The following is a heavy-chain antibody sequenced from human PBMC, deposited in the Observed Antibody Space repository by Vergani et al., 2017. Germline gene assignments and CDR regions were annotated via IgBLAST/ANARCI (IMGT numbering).Heavy chain of an antibody. CDR3: ASDVVDTAMVTXFDP. V-gene: IGHV3-30*01. CDR2: ISYDGSNK. D-gene: IGHD5-18*01. CDR1: GFTFSSYA. Sequence: QVQLVESGGGVVQPGRSLRLSCAASGFTFSSYAMHWVRQAPGKGLEWVAVISYDGSNKYYADSVKGRFTISRDNSKNTLYLQMNNLRAEDTAVYYCASDVVDTAMVTXFDPWGQGTLVTVSS. J-gene: IGHJ5*02.